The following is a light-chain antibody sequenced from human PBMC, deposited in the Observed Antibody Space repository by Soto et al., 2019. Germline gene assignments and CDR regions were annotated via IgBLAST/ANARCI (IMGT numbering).Light chain of an antibody. CDR1: QSISSY. CDR2: AAS. CDR3: QQSYSSPRT. Sequence: DLQMTQSPSSLSAAVGDRVTITCRASQSISSYLNWYQQTPGKAPKLLIYAASSLQSGVPSRFTGSGSGTDFTLTISSLQAEDFATYYCQQSYSSPRTFGQGTKVEIK. V-gene: IGKV1-39*01. J-gene: IGKJ1*01.